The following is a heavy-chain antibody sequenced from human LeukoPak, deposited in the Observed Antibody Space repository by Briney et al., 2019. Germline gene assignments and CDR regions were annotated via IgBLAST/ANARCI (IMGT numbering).Heavy chain of an antibody. D-gene: IGHD1-26*01. CDR3: ARDHSDLIVGATHYLDY. CDR1: GYTFTGYY. J-gene: IGHJ4*02. V-gene: IGHV1-2*02. Sequence: ASVKVSCEASGYTFTGYYMHWVRQAPGQGLEWMGWINPNSGGTNYAQKFQGRVTMTRDTSISTAYMELSRLRSDDTAVYYCARDHSDLIVGATHYLDYWGQGTLVTVSS. CDR2: INPNSGGT.